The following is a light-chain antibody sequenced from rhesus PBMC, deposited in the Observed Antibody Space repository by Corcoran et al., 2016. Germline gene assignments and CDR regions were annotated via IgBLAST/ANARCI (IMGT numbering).Light chain of an antibody. Sequence: DIQMTQSPSSLSASVGDTVTITCRASQSISSWLAWYQQKPGKAPKLLIYKESTLQRGVPSRFSGRGSGTDFTLTISSLQSEDFATYYCQQYSSSPWTFGQGTKVEIK. CDR3: QQYSSSPWT. J-gene: IGKJ1*01. CDR1: QSISSW. V-gene: IGKV1-22*01. CDR2: KES.